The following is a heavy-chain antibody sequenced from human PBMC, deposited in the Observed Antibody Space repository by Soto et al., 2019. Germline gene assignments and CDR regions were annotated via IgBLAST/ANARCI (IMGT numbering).Heavy chain of an antibody. CDR2: IYSGGST. CDR3: ARYRTPTGMDG. D-gene: IGHD3-16*02. CDR1: GFTVSSNY. Sequence: EVQLVESGGGLVQPGGSLRLSCAASGFTVSSNYMSWVRQAPGKGLEWVSVIYSGGSTNYADSAKGRFSISRGNTKNTMYLQMNSPRAEDTAVYYCARYRTPTGMDGWGQGTTVTVSS. V-gene: IGHV3-66*01. J-gene: IGHJ6*02.